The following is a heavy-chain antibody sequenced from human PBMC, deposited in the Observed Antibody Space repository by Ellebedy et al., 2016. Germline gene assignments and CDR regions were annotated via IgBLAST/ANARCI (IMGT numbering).Heavy chain of an antibody. CDR3: ARHYKTRNYYDSSGYYGEGADHPDY. D-gene: IGHD3-22*01. J-gene: IGHJ4*02. V-gene: IGHV4-39*01. Sequence: SETLSLTCTVSGGSISSSSYYWGWIRQPPGKGLEWIGSIYYSGSTYYNPSLKSRVTISVDTSKNQFSLKLSSVTAADTAVYYCARHYKTRNYYDSSGYYGEGADHPDYWGQGTLVTVSS. CDR1: GGSISSSSYY. CDR2: IYYSGST.